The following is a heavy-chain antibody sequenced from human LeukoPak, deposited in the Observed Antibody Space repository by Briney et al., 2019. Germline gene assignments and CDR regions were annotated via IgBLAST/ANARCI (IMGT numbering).Heavy chain of an antibody. CDR1: GFTYSSCA. D-gene: IGHD3-9*01. CDR3: ARAPRRPPRPWFLTVFDS. CDR2: ISSNGGST. V-gene: IGHV3-64*01. Sequence: GGSLRLSCAASGFTYSSCAMHLVRQAPGKGLEYVSAISSNGGSTYYANSVKGRFTISRDNSKNTLYLQLSSLRAEDMAVYYCARAPRRPPRPWFLTVFDSRGQRTLVTVSS. J-gene: IGHJ4*02.